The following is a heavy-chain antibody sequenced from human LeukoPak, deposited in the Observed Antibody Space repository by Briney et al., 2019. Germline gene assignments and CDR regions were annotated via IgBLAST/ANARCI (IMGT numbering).Heavy chain of an antibody. J-gene: IGHJ3*02. CDR1: GFTFSSYA. D-gene: IGHD1-26*01. V-gene: IGHV3-64D*09. CDR2: ISSNGGGT. CDR3: VKAKERELPPQAFDI. Sequence: HPGGSLRLSCSASGFTFSSYAMHWVRQAPGKGLEYVSAISSNGGGTYYADSVKGRFTISRDNSKNTLYLQMSSLRAEDTAVYYCVKAKERELPPQAFDIWGQGTMVTVSS.